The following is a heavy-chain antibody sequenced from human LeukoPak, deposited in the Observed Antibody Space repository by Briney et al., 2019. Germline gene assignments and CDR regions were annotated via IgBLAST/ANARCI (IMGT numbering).Heavy chain of an antibody. J-gene: IGHJ5*02. V-gene: IGHV1-69*13. CDR1: GGTFSSYA. CDR2: IIPIFGTA. CDR3: ARDVRHRYCSSTSCYRGWFDP. D-gene: IGHD2-2*01. Sequence: ASVKVSCKASGGTFSSYAISWVRQAPGQGLEWMGGIIPIFGTANYAQKFQGRVTTTADESTSTAYMELSSLRSEDTAVYYCARDVRHRYCSSTSCYRGWFDPWGRGTLVTVSS.